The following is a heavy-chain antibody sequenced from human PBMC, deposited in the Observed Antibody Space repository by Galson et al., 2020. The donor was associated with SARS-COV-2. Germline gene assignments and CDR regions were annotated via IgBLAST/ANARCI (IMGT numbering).Heavy chain of an antibody. J-gene: IGHJ4*02. CDR2: IGGSSGSI. CDR3: ARGGDSTMVSDFFDY. CDR1: GFIFSDYN. V-gene: IGHV3-21*06. Sequence: KIGGSLRLSCVASGFIFSDYNMNWVRQAPGQGLEWVSSIGGSSGSIYYADSVTGRFTTSKNSAENSLFLQMNSLRVEDTAVYYCARGGDSTMVSDFFDYWGQGTLVTVPS. D-gene: IGHD5-18*01.